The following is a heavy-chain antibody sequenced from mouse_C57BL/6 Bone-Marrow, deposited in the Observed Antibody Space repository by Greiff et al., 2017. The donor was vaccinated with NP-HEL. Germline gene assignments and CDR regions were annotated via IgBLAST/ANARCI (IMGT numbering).Heavy chain of an antibody. CDR3: ARRDSNYPYYLDY. V-gene: IGHV1-59*01. D-gene: IGHD2-5*01. J-gene: IGHJ2*01. CDR1: GYTFTSYW. Sequence: VQLQQPGAELVRPGTSVKLSCKASGYTFTSYWMHWVKQRPGQGLEWIGVIDPSDSYTNYNQKFKGKATLTVDTSSSTAYMQLSSLTSEDSAVYYCARRDSNYPYYLDYWGQGTTLTVSS. CDR2: IDPSDSYT.